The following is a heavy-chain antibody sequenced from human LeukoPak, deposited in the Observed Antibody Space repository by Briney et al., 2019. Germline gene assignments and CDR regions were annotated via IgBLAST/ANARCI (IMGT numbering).Heavy chain of an antibody. J-gene: IGHJ3*01. V-gene: IGHV1-24*01. CDR3: ATSLLGYSISPAVDDGLDV. Sequence: ASVKVSCKLSGYTLTELSMHWVRQAPGKGLEWMGRFDPEDGETIYARKFQSRITMTEDTSTDTAYMELSSLRSEDTAVYYCATSLLGYSISPAVDDGLDVWGQGTMVTVSS. D-gene: IGHD6-13*01. CDR2: FDPEDGET. CDR1: GYTLTELS.